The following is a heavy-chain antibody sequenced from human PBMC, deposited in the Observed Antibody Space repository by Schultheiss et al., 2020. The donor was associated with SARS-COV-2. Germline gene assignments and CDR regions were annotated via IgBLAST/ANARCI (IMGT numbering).Heavy chain of an antibody. CDR2: ISGSGGNT. J-gene: IGHJ3*02. D-gene: IGHD3-10*01. CDR1: GFSFSTFP. V-gene: IGHV3-23*01. CDR3: ARDRQYYGSGISDAFDI. Sequence: GGSLRLSCEASGFSFSTFPMSWVRQAPGRGLQWVSLISGSGGNTYYADSVKGRFTISRDDAKNSLYLQMNSLRAEDTAVYYCARDRQYYGSGISDAFDIWGQGTMVTVSS.